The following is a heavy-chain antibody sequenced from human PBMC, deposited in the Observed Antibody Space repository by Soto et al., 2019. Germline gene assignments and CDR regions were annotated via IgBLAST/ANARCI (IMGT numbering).Heavy chain of an antibody. V-gene: IGHV3-33*01. J-gene: IGHJ4*02. CDR2: IWYDGSNK. D-gene: IGHD2-2*01. CDR1: GFTFSSYG. Sequence: QVQLVESGGGVVQPGRSLRLSCAASGFTFSSYGMHWVRQAPGKGLEWVAVIWYDGSNKYYADSVKGRFTISRDNSKNTLYLQMNSLRAEDTAVYYCARDRCSSTSCYVVSRGFSSGWYVFDYWGQGTRVTVSS. CDR3: ARDRCSSTSCYVVSRGFSSGWYVFDY.